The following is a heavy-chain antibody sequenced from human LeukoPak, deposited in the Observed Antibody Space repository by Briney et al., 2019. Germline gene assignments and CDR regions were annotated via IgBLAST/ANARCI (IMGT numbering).Heavy chain of an antibody. J-gene: IGHJ4*02. D-gene: IGHD3-22*01. CDR1: GGTFSSYA. Sequence: SVKVSCKASGGTFSSYAISWVRQAPGQGLEWMGGIIPIFGTANYAQKFQGRVTITAGKSTSTAYMELSSLRSEDTAEYYCARDHYDSSGRFDYWGQGTLVTVSS. V-gene: IGHV1-69*06. CDR2: IIPIFGTA. CDR3: ARDHYDSSGRFDY.